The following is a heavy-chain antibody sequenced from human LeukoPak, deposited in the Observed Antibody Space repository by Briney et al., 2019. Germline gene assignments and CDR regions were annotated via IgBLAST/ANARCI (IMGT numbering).Heavy chain of an antibody. J-gene: IGHJ4*02. Sequence: PSETLSLTCTVSGGSISSYYWSWIRQPPGKGLEWIGYIYYSGSTNYNPSLKSRVTISVDTSKNQFSLKLSSMTAADTAVYYCARDYYGSGSYPWGQGTLVTVSS. CDR1: GGSISSYY. V-gene: IGHV4-59*01. CDR3: ARDYYGSGSYP. D-gene: IGHD3-10*01. CDR2: IYYSGST.